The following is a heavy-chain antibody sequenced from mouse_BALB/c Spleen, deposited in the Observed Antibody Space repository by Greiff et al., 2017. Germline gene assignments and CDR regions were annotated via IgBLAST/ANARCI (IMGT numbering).Heavy chain of an antibody. CDR1: GFSLSTSGMG. CDR3: ARSPYDYDGSMDY. V-gene: IGHV8-12*01. D-gene: IGHD2-4*01. J-gene: IGHJ4*01. Sequence: QVTLKESGPGILQPSQTLSLTCSFSGFSLSTSGMGVSWIRQPSGKGLEWLAHIYWDDDKRYNPSLKSRLTISKDTSRNQVFLKITSVDTADTATYYCARSPYDYDGSMDYWGQGTSVTVSS. CDR2: IYWDDDK.